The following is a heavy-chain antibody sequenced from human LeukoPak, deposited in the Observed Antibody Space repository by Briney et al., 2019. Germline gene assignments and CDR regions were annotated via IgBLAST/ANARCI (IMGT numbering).Heavy chain of an antibody. V-gene: IGHV3-30*18. CDR2: ISYDGSYK. Sequence: GGSLRLSCAASGFPFSSYGMHWVRQAPGKGLEWVAVISYDGSYKYYADSVKGRFTISRDNSKNTLNLQMNSLRAEDTGVYYCAKEVVVVTAMPYNYYGMDVWGQGTTVTVSS. D-gene: IGHD2-21*02. CDR1: GFPFSSYG. J-gene: IGHJ6*02. CDR3: AKEVVVVTAMPYNYYGMDV.